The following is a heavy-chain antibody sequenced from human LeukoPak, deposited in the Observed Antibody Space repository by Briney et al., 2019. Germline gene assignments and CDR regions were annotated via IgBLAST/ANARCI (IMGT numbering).Heavy chain of an antibody. V-gene: IGHV4-59*01. D-gene: IGHD3-9*01. CDR3: GRRTYYDTLTGYNYWYFDL. CDR2: INYSGSS. J-gene: IGHJ2*01. CDR1: GGSISSYF. Sequence: SETLSLTCTVSGGSISSYFWSWIRQPPGKGLEWIGYINYSGSSDYNPSLKSRVTFSVDTSKNQFPLRLSSVTAADTAVYYCGRRTYYDTLTGYNYWYFDLWGRGTLVTVSS.